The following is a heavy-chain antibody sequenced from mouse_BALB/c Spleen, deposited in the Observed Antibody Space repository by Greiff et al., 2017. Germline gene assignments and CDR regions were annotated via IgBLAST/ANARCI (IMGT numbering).Heavy chain of an antibody. CDR2: INPSTGYT. V-gene: IGHV1S26*01. D-gene: IGHD1-1*01. J-gene: IGHJ2*01. CDR3: ARDYYGSSFDY. CDR1: GYTFTSYW. Sequence: QVQLKESGAELMKPGASVKMSCKASGYTFTSYWMHWVKQRPGQGLEWIGYINPSTGYTEYNQKFKDKATLTADKSSSTAYMQLSSLTSEDSAVYYCARDYYGSSFDYWGQGTTLTVSS.